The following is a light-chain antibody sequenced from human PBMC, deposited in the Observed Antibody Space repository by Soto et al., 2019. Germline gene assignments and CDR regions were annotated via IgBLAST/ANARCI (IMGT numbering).Light chain of an antibody. CDR1: SSNIGRNT. CDR2: RRD. V-gene: IGLV1-44*01. Sequence: QSVLTQPPSASGTPGQRVTISCSGSSSNIGRNTVKWYRQLPGTAPKLLIGRRDQRPSGVPDRFSGSQSGISASLAISGLQSDDEADYICAALDDSLNAWAFGGGTKLTVL. CDR3: AALDDSLNAWA. J-gene: IGLJ3*02.